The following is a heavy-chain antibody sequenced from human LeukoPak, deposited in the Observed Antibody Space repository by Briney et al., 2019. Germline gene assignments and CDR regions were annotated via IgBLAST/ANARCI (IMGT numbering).Heavy chain of an antibody. CDR1: GGTFSSYA. J-gene: IGHJ5*02. D-gene: IGHD3-10*01. CDR2: IIPIFGTA. V-gene: IGHV1-69*05. CDR3: ARVGQYYGSGTVETGFDP. Sequence: SVKVSCKASGGTFSSYAISWVRQAPGQGLEWMGGIIPIFGTANYAQKFQGRVTITTDESTSTAYMELSSLRSEDTAVYYCARVGQYYGSGTVETGFDPWGQGTLVTVSS.